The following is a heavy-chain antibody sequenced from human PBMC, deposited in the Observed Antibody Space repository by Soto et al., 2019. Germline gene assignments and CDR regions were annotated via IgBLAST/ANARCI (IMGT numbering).Heavy chain of an antibody. CDR2: IYYSGST. J-gene: IGHJ5*02. D-gene: IGHD3-3*01. Sequence: QVQLQESGPGLVKPSQTLSLTCTVSGGSISSGDYYWSWIRQHPGKGLEWIGYIYYSGSTYYNPSLKSRVTISVDTSKNQFSLKLSSVTAAYTDVYYCARWWSGSRQGFDPWGQGTLVTVSS. V-gene: IGHV4-31*03. CDR3: ARWWSGSRQGFDP. CDR1: GGSISSGDYY.